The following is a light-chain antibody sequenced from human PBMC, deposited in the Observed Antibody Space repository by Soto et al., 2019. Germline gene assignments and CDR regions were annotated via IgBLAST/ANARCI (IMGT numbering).Light chain of an antibody. CDR1: SSDVGGYNY. CDR2: EVS. Sequence: QSALTQPPSASGSPGQSVTISCTGTSSDVGGYNYVSWYQQHPGKAPKLMIYEVSKRPSGVPDRFSGSKSGNTASLTVSGLQAGDEADYYCSSYAGSNNPVVFGTGTKLTVL. J-gene: IGLJ1*01. V-gene: IGLV2-8*01. CDR3: SSYAGSNNPVV.